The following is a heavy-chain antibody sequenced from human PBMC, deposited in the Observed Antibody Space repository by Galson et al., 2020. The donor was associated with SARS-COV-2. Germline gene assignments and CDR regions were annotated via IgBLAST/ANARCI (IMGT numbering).Heavy chain of an antibody. CDR2: IYPSDSDT. CDR1: GYSVSKYW. Sequence: GESLKISCQGSGYSVSKYWIGWVRQMPGKGLEWMGIIYPSDSDTRYSPSFQGQVTISADTSISTVYLQWRSLKASDTATYYCARRRGPGKRDDYNYLYYYDLDVWGQGTTVTVAS. CDR3: ARRRGPGKRDDYNYLYYYDLDV. D-gene: IGHD4-4*01. V-gene: IGHV5-51*01. J-gene: IGHJ6*02.